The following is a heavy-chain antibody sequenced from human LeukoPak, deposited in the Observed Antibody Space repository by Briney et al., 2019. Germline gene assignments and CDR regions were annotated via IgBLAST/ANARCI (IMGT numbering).Heavy chain of an antibody. CDR3: AAVFGSGYYYYFDY. D-gene: IGHD3-22*01. J-gene: IGHJ4*02. CDR2: IAVASGNT. V-gene: IGHV1-58*02. CDR1: GFPFTSSP. Sequence: SVKVSCKASGFPFTSSPMQWVRQARGQRLEWIGWIAVASGNTNYAQKFQGRVTITRDMSTSTAYMELSSLRSEDTAVYYCAAVFGSGYYYYFDYWGQGTLVTVSS.